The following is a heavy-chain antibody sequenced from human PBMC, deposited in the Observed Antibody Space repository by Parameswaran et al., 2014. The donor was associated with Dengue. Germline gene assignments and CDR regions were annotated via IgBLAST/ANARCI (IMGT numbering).Heavy chain of an antibody. V-gene: IGHV1-18*01. D-gene: IGHD3-3*01. J-gene: IGHJ6*02. Sequence: SWVRQAPGQGLEWMGWISAYNGNTNYAQKLQGRVTMTTDTSTSTAYMELRSLRSDDTAVYYCARVSFSDTIFGVVIYYGMDVWGQGTTVTVSS. CDR2: ISAYNGNT. CDR3: ARVSFSDTIFGVVIYYGMDV.